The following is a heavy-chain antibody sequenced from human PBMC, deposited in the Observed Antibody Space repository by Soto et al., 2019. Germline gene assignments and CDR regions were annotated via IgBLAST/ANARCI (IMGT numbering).Heavy chain of an antibody. J-gene: IGHJ1*01. Sequence: QVQLVQSGAEVKKPGSSVKVSCKASGGTFSNYALSWVRQAPGQGLEWMGDIIPIFGTTNNAPKFQGRVTITADEATSTAYMKVSSMKSEDTAVYYCASKAESDYYDTTGYGWGQGTLVTVSS. CDR2: IIPIFGTT. V-gene: IGHV1-69*12. CDR3: ASKAESDYYDTTGYG. CDR1: GGTFSNYA. D-gene: IGHD3-22*01.